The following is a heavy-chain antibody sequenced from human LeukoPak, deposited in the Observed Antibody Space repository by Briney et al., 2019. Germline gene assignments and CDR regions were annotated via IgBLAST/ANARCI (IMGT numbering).Heavy chain of an antibody. D-gene: IGHD3-10*01. Sequence: GGSLRLSCAASGFSLSNYWMSWVRQAPGKGLEWVANIDQDGSDKYYVDSVMGRFTISKDNAKNSVYLQMNSLRPEDTAIYYCAWYGVTHGLDVWGQGTTVTVSS. J-gene: IGHJ6*02. CDR3: AWYGVTHGLDV. CDR2: IDQDGSDK. CDR1: GFSLSNYW. V-gene: IGHV3-7*01.